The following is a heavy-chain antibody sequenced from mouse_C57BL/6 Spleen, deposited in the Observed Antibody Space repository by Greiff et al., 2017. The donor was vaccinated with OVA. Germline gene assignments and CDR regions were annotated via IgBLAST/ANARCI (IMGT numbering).Heavy chain of an antibody. CDR3: ARHEGKGTPYFDY. V-gene: IGHV5-9*01. Sequence: EVKVVESGGGLVKPGGSLKLSCAASGFTFSSYTMSWVRQTPEKRLEWVATISGGGGNTYYPDSVKGRFTISRDNAKNTLYLQMSSLRSEDTALYYCARHEGKGTPYFDYWGQGTTLTVSS. J-gene: IGHJ2*01. CDR2: ISGGGGNT. D-gene: IGHD3-3*01. CDR1: GFTFSSYT.